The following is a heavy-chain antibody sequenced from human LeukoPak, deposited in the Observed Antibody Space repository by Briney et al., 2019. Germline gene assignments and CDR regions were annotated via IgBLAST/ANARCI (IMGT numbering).Heavy chain of an antibody. Sequence: ASVKVSCKASGYTFTGYYMHWVRQAPGQGLEWMGWINPNSGGTNYAQKFQGRVTMTRDTSISTAYMELSRLRSEDTAVYYRANDYDSSGYLDSWGQGTLVTVSS. J-gene: IGHJ4*02. CDR1: GYTFTGYY. D-gene: IGHD3-22*01. CDR2: INPNSGGT. V-gene: IGHV1-2*02. CDR3: ANDYDSSGYLDS.